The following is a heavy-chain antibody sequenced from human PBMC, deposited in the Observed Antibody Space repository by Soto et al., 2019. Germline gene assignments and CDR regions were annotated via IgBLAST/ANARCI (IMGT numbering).Heavy chain of an antibody. J-gene: IGHJ6*03. D-gene: IGHD3-10*01. CDR2: IYYSGST. V-gene: IGHV4-59*01. CDR3: ARDRLVRGVITYYYMDV. Sequence: PSETLSLTCTVSGGSISSYYWSWIRQPPGKGLEWIGYIYYSGSTNYNPSLKSRVTISVDTSKNLFSLKLSSVTAADTAVYYCARDRLVRGVITYYYMDVWGKGTTVTVSS. CDR1: GGSISSYY.